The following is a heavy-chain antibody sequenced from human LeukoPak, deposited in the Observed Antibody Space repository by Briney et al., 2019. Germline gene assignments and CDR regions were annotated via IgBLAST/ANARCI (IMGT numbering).Heavy chain of an antibody. D-gene: IGHD3-22*01. CDR2: IYPGDSDT. CDR1: GYSFTSYW. V-gene: IGHV5-51*01. J-gene: IGHJ4*02. Sequence: GESLKISCKGSGYSFTSYWIGWVRQMPGKGLEWMGIIYPGDSDTRYSPSFQGQVTISADKSISTAYLQWSSLKASDTAMYYCARLRYYYDSSGCPENSFDYWGQGTLVTVSS. CDR3: ARLRYYYDSSGCPENSFDY.